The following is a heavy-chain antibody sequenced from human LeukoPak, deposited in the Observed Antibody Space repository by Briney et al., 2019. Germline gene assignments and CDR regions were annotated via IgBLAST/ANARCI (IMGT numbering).Heavy chain of an antibody. CDR2: IYYSGST. Sequence: TETLSLTCTVSGGSISSSSYYWGWIRQPPGKGLEWIGSIYYSGSTYYNPSLKSRVTISVDTSKNQFSLKLSSVTAADTAVYYCAREHYYGSGSFYYWGQGTLVTVSS. D-gene: IGHD3-10*01. V-gene: IGHV4-39*07. CDR1: GGSISSSSYY. J-gene: IGHJ4*02. CDR3: AREHYYGSGSFYY.